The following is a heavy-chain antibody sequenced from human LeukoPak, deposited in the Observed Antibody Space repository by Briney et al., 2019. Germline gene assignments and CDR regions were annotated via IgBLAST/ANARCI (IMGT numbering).Heavy chain of an antibody. CDR3: ARDGDTVTFDY. D-gene: IGHD4-17*01. CDR1: GGSISSGGYS. V-gene: IGHV4-30-2*01. Sequence: PSETLSLTCAVSGGSISSGGYSWSWIRQPPGKGLEWIGYIYHSGSTYYNPSHKSRVTISVDRSKNQFSLKLSSVTAADTAVYYCARDGDTVTFDYWGQGTLVTVSS. J-gene: IGHJ4*02. CDR2: IYHSGST.